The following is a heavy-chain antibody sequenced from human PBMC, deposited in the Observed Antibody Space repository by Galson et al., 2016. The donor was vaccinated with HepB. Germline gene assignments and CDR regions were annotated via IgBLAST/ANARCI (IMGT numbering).Heavy chain of an antibody. V-gene: IGHV4-61*02. J-gene: IGHJ4*02. CDR2: LHTSGST. CDR1: GDSINSGSYY. D-gene: IGHD2-15*01. CDR3: ARDWWGALDY. Sequence: TLSLTCAVSGDSINSGSYYWSWIRQPAGKGLEWIGRLHTSGSTKYNPSLKSRVTISVDTSKNQFFLTLRSVTAADTAVYYCARDWWGALDYWGQGTLVTVSS.